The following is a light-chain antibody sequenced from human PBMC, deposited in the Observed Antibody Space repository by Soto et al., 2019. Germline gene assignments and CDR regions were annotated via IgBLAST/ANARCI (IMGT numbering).Light chain of an antibody. J-gene: IGLJ2*01. Sequence: SYELTQPPSVSVSPGQTASVTCSGDKLGDKYISWYQHKQCQSPVVVIYQDSLRSSGIPERLSVYNSGSTATLTFGGTQVMDEADYYCQSWDSSTVVFGGGSKLAVL. CDR3: QSWDSSTVV. CDR1: KLGDKY. CDR2: QDS. V-gene: IGLV3-1*01.